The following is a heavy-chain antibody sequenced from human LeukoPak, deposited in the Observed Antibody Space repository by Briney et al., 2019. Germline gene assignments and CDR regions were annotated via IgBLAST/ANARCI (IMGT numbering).Heavy chain of an antibody. D-gene: IGHD3-3*01. CDR2: ISAYNGNT. J-gene: IGHJ4*02. Sequence: GASVKVSCKASGYTFTSYGISWVRQAPGQGLEWMGWISAYNGNTNYAQKLQGRVTMTTDTSTSTAYMELRSLRSDDTAVYYYARDSPPFSLWSGYYPHFDYWGQGTLVTVSS. CDR1: GYTFTSYG. CDR3: ARDSPPFSLWSGYYPHFDY. V-gene: IGHV1-18*01.